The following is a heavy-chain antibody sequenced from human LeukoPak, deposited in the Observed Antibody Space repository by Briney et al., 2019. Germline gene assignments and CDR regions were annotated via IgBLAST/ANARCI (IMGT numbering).Heavy chain of an antibody. CDR1: GYTFTGYY. CDR2: INPNSGGT. V-gene: IGHV1-2*02. J-gene: IGHJ5*02. Sequence: ASVKVSCKASGYTFTGYYMHWVRQAPGQGLEWMGWINPNSGGTNYAQKFQGRVTMTRDTSISTAYMELSRLRSDDTAVYYCARDLISGIAVAGNRFDPWGQGTLVTVSS. D-gene: IGHD6-19*01. CDR3: ARDLISGIAVAGNRFDP.